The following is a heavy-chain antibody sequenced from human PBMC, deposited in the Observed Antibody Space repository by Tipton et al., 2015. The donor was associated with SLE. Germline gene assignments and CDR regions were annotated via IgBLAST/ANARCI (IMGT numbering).Heavy chain of an antibody. Sequence: TLSLTCSVSGDTTRSYSWSWVRQPAGKGLEWIGRMYTSGSTDYNPSLTSRVTMSVDTSKKQFSLKLSLVTAADTAVYYCASAAYSSSSDGLDAWGQGTMVTVTS. CDR3: ASAAYSSSSDGLDA. J-gene: IGHJ3*01. CDR1: GDTTRSYS. V-gene: IGHV4-4*07. D-gene: IGHD6-6*01. CDR2: MYTSGST.